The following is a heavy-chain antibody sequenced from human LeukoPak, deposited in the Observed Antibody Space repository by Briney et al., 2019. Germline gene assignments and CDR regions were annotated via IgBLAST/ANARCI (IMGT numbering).Heavy chain of an antibody. V-gene: IGHV1-46*01. CDR1: GYTFTSYY. CDR2: INPSGGST. J-gene: IGHJ5*02. D-gene: IGHD2-15*01. CDR3: ARDGRYCSGGSCNNWFDP. Sequence: ASVKVSCKASGYTFTSYYMHWVRQAPGQGLEWVGIINPSGGSTSYAQKFQGRVTMTRDMSTSTVYMELSSLRSEDTAVYYCARDGRYCSGGSCNNWFDPWGQGTLVTVSS.